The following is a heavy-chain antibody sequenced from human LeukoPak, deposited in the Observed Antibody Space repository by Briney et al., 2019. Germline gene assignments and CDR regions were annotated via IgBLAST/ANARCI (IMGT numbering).Heavy chain of an antibody. CDR3: ARSRDSSGYRNNWFDP. CDR2: IYSSGST. CDR1: DDSISSYY. Sequence: SETLSLTCTVSDDSISSYYWSWIRQPPGKGLEWIGYIYSSGSTNYNPPLKSRVTMSVDTSKNQFSLKLNSVTAADTAVYYCARSRDSSGYRNNWFDPWGQGTLVTVSS. D-gene: IGHD3-22*01. J-gene: IGHJ5*02. V-gene: IGHV4-59*01.